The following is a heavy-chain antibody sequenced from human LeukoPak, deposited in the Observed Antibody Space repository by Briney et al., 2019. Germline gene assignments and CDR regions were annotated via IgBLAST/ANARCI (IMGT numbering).Heavy chain of an antibody. CDR3: ARGKVWFDP. J-gene: IGHJ5*02. CDR1: GFTVSNDY. Sequence: MPGGSLRLSCAASGFTVSNDYMSWIRQAPGKGLEWVSYISSSSSYTNYADSVKGRFTISRDNAKNSLYLQMNSLRAEDTAVYYCARGKVWFDPWGQGTLVTVSS. CDR2: ISSSSSYT. V-gene: IGHV3-11*06.